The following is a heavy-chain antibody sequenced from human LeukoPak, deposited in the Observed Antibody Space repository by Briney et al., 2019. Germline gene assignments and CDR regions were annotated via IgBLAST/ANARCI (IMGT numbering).Heavy chain of an antibody. CDR1: GYTFTDYV. V-gene: IGHV7-4-1*02. CDR2: INTNTGNP. D-gene: IGHD1-26*01. Sequence: ASVKVSCKASGYTFTDYVMHWVRQAPGQGLEWMGWINTNTGNPTYAQGFTGRCVFSLDTSVSTAYLQISSLKAEDTAVYYCARGSSGSLLVDFDYWGQGTLVTVSS. CDR3: ARGSSGSLLVDFDY. J-gene: IGHJ4*02.